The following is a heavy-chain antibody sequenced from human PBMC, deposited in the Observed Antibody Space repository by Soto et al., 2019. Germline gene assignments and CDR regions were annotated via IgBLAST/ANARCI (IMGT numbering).Heavy chain of an antibody. CDR2: IIPILGIA. D-gene: IGHD2-2*01. CDR1: GGTFSSYT. Sequence: SVKVSCKASGGTFSSYTISWVRQAPGQGLEWMGRIIPILGIANYAQKFQGRVTITADKSTSTAYMELSSLRSEDTAVYYCASASSTTRPVVWFDPCGPGNLVTVSP. CDR3: ASASSTTRPVVWFDP. J-gene: IGHJ5*02. V-gene: IGHV1-69*02.